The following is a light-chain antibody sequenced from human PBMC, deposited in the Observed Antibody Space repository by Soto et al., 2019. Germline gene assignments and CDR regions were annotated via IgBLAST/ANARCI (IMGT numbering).Light chain of an antibody. V-gene: IGLV2-14*01. CDR2: DVS. CDR3: SSYSSSSTRD. J-gene: IGLJ1*01. Sequence: QSALTQPASVSGSPGQSITISCTGTSSDVGGYNYVSWYQQHPGKAPKLMIYDVSNRPSGVSNRFSGSKFGNTASLTISGLQAEDEADYYCSSYSSSSTRDFGTGTKLTVL. CDR1: SSDVGGYNY.